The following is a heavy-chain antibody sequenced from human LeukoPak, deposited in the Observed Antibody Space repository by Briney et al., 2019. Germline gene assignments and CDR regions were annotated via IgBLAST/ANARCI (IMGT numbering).Heavy chain of an antibody. CDR2: INPSGGST. V-gene: IGHV1-46*01. J-gene: IGHJ4*02. CDR3: ATLHRSAYYDSSGNNDF. D-gene: IGHD3-22*01. CDR1: GYTFTSYY. Sequence: ASVKVSCKASGYTFTSYYMHWVRQAPGQGLEWMGIINPSGGSTSYAQKFQDRVTMTRDTSTSTAYMELSSLRSEDTAVYYCATLHRSAYYDSSGNNDFWGQGSLVTVSS.